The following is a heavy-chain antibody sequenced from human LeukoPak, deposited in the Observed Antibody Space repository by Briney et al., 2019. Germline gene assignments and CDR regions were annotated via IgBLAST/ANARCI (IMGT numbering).Heavy chain of an antibody. CDR1: GGSFSGYY. Sequence: SETLSLTCAVYGGSFSGYYWSWIRQPPGKGLEWIGEINHSGSTNYNPSLKSRVTISVDTSKNQFSLKLSSVTAADMAVYYCARWYARHYYGSGSYFWFDPWGQGTLVTVSS. CDR3: ARWYARHYYGSGSYFWFDP. CDR2: INHSGST. J-gene: IGHJ5*02. V-gene: IGHV4-34*01. D-gene: IGHD3-10*01.